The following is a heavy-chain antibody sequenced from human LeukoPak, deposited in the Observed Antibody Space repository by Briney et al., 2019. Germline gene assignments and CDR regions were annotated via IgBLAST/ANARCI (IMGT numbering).Heavy chain of an antibody. Sequence: SETLSLTCTVSGGSIGSHYWSWIRQPPGKGMEWIGYIYYSGTTTYNPSLKSRVIISVDTSKNQFSLKLTSVTTADTAVYYCARVGGRPGTTDYYYYYYMDVWGKGTTVTVSS. J-gene: IGHJ6*03. CDR1: GGSIGSHY. V-gene: IGHV4-59*11. CDR3: ARVGGRPGTTDYYYYYYMDV. D-gene: IGHD1-7*01. CDR2: IYYSGTT.